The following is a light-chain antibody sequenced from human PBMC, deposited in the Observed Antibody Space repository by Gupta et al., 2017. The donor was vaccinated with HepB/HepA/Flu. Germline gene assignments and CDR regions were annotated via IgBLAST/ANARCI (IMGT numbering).Light chain of an antibody. J-gene: IGKJ5*01. CDR2: AAS. Sequence: DIQLTQSPSFLSASVGDRVTITCRASQGVSSYLAWYQQKPGKAPKLLIYAASTLQSGVPSRFSGSGSGTEFTLTINSLQPEDSAAYYCHQLSSYPITFGHGTRLEIK. CDR1: QGVSSY. CDR3: HQLSSYPIT. V-gene: IGKV1-9*01.